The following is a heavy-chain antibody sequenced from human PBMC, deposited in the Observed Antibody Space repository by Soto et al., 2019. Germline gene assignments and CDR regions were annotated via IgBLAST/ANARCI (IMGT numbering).Heavy chain of an antibody. CDR1: RFTFSGSA. J-gene: IGHJ5*02. Sequence: EVQLVESGGGLVQPGGSLKLSCADSRFTFSGSAMHWVRQASGKGLEWVGRIRSKANSYATAYAASVKGRFTISRDDSKNTAYLQMNSLKTEDTAVYDCTTTTVTTTGFWWFDPWGQGTLVTVSS. V-gene: IGHV3-73*01. CDR3: TTTTVTTTGFWWFDP. D-gene: IGHD4-17*01. CDR2: IRSKANSYAT.